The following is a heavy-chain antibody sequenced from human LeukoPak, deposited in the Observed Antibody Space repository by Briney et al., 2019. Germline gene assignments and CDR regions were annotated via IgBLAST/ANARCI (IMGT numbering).Heavy chain of an antibody. CDR2: INPNSGGT. J-gene: IGHJ3*01. CDR3: ARVWGLSGGY. V-gene: IGHV1-2*02. Sequence: ASVKVSCKASGYTFTGYYMHWVRQAPGQGLEWMGWINPNSGGTNYAQKFQGRVTMTRDTSISTACMELSRLRSDDTAVYYCARVWGLSGGYWGQGTMVTVSS. CDR1: GYTFTGYY. D-gene: IGHD3-10*01.